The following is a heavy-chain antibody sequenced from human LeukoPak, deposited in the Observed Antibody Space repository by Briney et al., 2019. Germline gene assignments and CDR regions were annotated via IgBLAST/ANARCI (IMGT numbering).Heavy chain of an antibody. CDR3: ARAPDKFYFDY. Sequence: GGSLRLSCAASGFTFSSYSMNWVRQAPGKGLEWVSYISSSSSTIYYADSVKGRFTISRDNAKNSLYLQMNSLRAEDTAVYYCARAPDKFYFDYWGQGTLVTVSS. J-gene: IGHJ4*02. CDR1: GFTFSSYS. V-gene: IGHV3-48*04. CDR2: ISSSSSTI.